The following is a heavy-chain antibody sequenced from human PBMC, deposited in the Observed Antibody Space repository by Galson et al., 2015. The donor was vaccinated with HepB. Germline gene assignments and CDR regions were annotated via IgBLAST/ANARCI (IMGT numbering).Heavy chain of an antibody. J-gene: IGHJ4*02. D-gene: IGHD6-19*01. CDR1: GYTFTGYY. CDR2: INPNSGGT. CDR3: ASQNSGWLGYYFDY. Sequence: SVKVSCKASGYTFTGYYMHWVRQAPGQGLEWMGRINPNSGGTNYAQKFQGRVTMTRDTSISTAYMELSRLRSDDTAVYYCASQNSGWLGYYFDYWGQGTLVTVSS. V-gene: IGHV1-2*06.